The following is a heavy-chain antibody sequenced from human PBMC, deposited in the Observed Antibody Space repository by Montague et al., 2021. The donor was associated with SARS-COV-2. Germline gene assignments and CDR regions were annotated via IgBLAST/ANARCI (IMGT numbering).Heavy chain of an antibody. V-gene: IGHV4-39*01. Sequence: SETLSLTCTVSGGSVSSDYYSWVWHPPPPGQGLDWIGSNNYSGSTNYTLSLQSRVTISIDTSKNPLSLRVNAVTAADLAVCCCARGPGAFYYVFWCGGLDIWGQGTMVTVS. D-gene: IGHD3-3*01. CDR3: ARGPGAFYYVFWCGGLDI. CDR2: NNYSGST. J-gene: IGHJ3*02. CDR1: GGSVSSDYYS.